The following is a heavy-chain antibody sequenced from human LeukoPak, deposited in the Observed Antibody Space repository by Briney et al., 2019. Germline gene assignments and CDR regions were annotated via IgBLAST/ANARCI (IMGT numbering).Heavy chain of an antibody. CDR3: ARATYGDYFIDY. V-gene: IGHV4-31*03. D-gene: IGHD4-17*01. Sequence: SETLSLTCTVSGGSISSGGYYWSWIRQHSGKGLEWIGYIYYSGSTYYNPSLKSRVTISVDTSKNQFSLKLSSVTAADTAVYYCARATYGDYFIDYWGQGTLVTVSS. J-gene: IGHJ4*02. CDR2: IYYSGST. CDR1: GGSISSGGYY.